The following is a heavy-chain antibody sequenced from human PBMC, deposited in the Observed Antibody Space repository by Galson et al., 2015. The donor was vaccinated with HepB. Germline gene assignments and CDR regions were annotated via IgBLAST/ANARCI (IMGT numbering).Heavy chain of an antibody. CDR3: ARIACTGGSCRSYYYYAMDV. CDR2: IWYDGSQK. CDR1: GFSFNTYG. V-gene: IGHV3-33*03. J-gene: IGHJ6*02. D-gene: IGHD2-15*01. Sequence: SLRLSCAASGFSFNTYGMNWVRQAPGKGLEWVAVIWYDGSQKYYVDSVKGRFTASRDNSKNTMYLQMTSLRGEDTAVYYCARIACTGGSCRSYYYYAMDVWGQGTRVTVS.